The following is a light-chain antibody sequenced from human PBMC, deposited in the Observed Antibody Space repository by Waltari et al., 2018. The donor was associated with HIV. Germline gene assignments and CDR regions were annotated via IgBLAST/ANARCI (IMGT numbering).Light chain of an antibody. J-gene: IGLJ3*02. CDR3: ESYTSTSVWV. Sequence: QSALTQPASVSGSPGPSLTISCTGSSNDVGGYNYVSWYQQHPGKAPRLMIYDVSTRPSGVSDRFSGSKSGDTASLTISGLQPEDEADYYCESYTSTSVWVFGGGTRLTVL. CDR1: SNDVGGYNY. CDR2: DVS. V-gene: IGLV2-14*03.